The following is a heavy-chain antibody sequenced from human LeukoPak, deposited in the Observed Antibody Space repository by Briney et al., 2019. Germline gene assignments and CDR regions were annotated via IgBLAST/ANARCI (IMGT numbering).Heavy chain of an antibody. CDR3: AREDVVLVDAVRYYYSGMDV. CDR2: INPSGCST. D-gene: IGHD2-8*01. V-gene: IGHV1-46*01. CDR1: GYNFISYY. J-gene: IGHJ6*02. Sequence: ASVKVSCKASGYNFISYYMHWVRQAPGQGLEWMGIINPSGCSTSYAQKFQDRVTMTRDTSTSTVYMELSSLKSEDTVVYYCAREDVVLVDAVRYYYSGMDVWGQGTTVTVSS.